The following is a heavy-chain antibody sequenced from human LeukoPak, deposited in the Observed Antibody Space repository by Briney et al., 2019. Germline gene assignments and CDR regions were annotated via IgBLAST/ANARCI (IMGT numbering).Heavy chain of an antibody. CDR2: INHSGST. D-gene: IGHD3-16*01. Sequence: SEILSLTCAVYGGSFSGYYWSWIRQPPGKGLEWIGEINHSGSTNYNPSLKSRVTISVDTSKNQFSLKLSSVTAADTAVYYCARDRRPGGYYFDYWGQGTLVTVSS. CDR3: ARDRRPGGYYFDY. J-gene: IGHJ4*02. CDR1: GGSFSGYY. V-gene: IGHV4-34*01.